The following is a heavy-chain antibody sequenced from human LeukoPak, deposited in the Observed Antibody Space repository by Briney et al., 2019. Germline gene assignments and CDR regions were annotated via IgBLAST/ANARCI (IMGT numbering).Heavy chain of an antibody. CDR2: IWYDGSNK. CDR3: ARAGDGYNPYYFDY. CDR1: GFTFSTYN. Sequence: GGSLRLSCAASGFTFSTYNMNWVRQAPGKGLEWVAVIWYDGSNKYYADSVKGRFTISRDNSKNTLYLQMNSLRAEDTAVYYCARAGDGYNPYYFDYWGQGTLVTVSS. J-gene: IGHJ4*02. D-gene: IGHD5-24*01. V-gene: IGHV3-33*08.